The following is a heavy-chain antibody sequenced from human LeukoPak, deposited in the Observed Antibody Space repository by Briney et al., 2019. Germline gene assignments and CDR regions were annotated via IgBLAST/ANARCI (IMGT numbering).Heavy chain of an antibody. CDR3: AKAMVRGVIITGVDY. V-gene: IGHV3-23*01. D-gene: IGHD3-10*01. Sequence: GGSLRLSYAGSGFTFSSYGMSWVRQAPGKGLEWVSAISESGGSTYYADSVKGRFAISRDNSKNTLYLQMNSLRAEDTAVYYCAKAMVRGVIITGVDYWGQGTLVTVSS. CDR2: ISESGGST. J-gene: IGHJ4*02. CDR1: GFTFSSYG.